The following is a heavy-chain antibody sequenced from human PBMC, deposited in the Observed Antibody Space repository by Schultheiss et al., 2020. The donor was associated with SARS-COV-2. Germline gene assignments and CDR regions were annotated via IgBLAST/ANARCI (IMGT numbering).Heavy chain of an antibody. J-gene: IGHJ6*02. CDR2: IIPIFGTA. CDR3: ASRSYCSSTSCSNYYYYYGMDV. D-gene: IGHD2-2*01. Sequence: SVKVSCKASGGTFSSYAISWVRQAPGQGLEWMGGIIPIFGTANYAQKFQGRVTITADESTSTAYMELSSLRSEDTAVYYCASRSYCSSTSCSNYYYYYGMDVWGQGTTVTVSS. CDR1: GGTFSSYA. V-gene: IGHV1-69*13.